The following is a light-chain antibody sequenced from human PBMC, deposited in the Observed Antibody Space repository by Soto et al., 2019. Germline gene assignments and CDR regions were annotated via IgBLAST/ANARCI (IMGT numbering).Light chain of an antibody. CDR2: GAS. V-gene: IGKV3-15*01. Sequence: EIVMTQSPATLSVSPGERATLSCRASQSVSSNLAWYQQKPDQAPRLLIYGASTRTTGIPARFSGSGSGTEFTLTISSLQSEDFAVYYCQQYNNWRPWTFGQGTKVEIK. CDR3: QQYNNWRPWT. CDR1: QSVSSN. J-gene: IGKJ1*01.